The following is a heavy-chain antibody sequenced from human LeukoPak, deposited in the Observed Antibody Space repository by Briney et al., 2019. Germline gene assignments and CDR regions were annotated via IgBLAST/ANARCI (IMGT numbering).Heavy chain of an antibody. D-gene: IGHD5-12*01. Sequence: GGSLRLSCAASGFTLNSYAMHLVRQTPGKGLEWVAVISHDGNKRYYADSVKGRFTISRDSSKTTLYLQMDSLRAEDTTVYYCTRGERDHSGYDVDSWGQGTLVTVSS. CDR2: ISHDGNKR. CDR1: GFTLNSYA. CDR3: TRGERDHSGYDVDS. V-gene: IGHV3-30*03. J-gene: IGHJ4*02.